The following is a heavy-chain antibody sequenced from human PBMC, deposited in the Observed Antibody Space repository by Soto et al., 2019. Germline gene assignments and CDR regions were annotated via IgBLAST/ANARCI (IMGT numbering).Heavy chain of an antibody. D-gene: IGHD3-3*01. V-gene: IGHV4-59*01. Sequence: SETLSLTCTVSGGSISSYYWSWIRQPPGKGLEWIGYIYYSGSTNYNPSLKSRVTISVDTSKNQFSLKLSSVTAADTAVYYCARGVDYDFWSGYYIGYYYYYMDVWGKGTTVTVS. CDR2: IYYSGST. J-gene: IGHJ6*03. CDR3: ARGVDYDFWSGYYIGYYYYYMDV. CDR1: GGSISSYY.